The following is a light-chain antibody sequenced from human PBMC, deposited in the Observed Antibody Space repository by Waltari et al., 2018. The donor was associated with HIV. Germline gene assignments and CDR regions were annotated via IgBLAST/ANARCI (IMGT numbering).Light chain of an antibody. Sequence: DIVMTQSPLSLPVTPGEPASISCRSSQSLLYSNGYNYLDWYLQKPGQSPQLLIYLGSNRSSGAPDRFSGSGSGTDFTLKISRVEAEDVGVYYCMQALQTPWTFGQGTKVEIK. CDR2: LGS. J-gene: IGKJ1*01. V-gene: IGKV2-28*01. CDR1: QSLLYSNGYNY. CDR3: MQALQTPWT.